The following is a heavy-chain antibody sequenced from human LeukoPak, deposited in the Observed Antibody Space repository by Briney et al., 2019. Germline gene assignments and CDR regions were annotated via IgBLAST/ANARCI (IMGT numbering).Heavy chain of an antibody. J-gene: IGHJ4*02. CDR2: ISSSGSTI. CDR1: GFTFSSYE. D-gene: IGHD2-2*01. CDR3: ARDKYANSWSGSNFDY. V-gene: IGHV3-48*03. Sequence: GGSLRLSCAASGFTFSSYEMNWVRQAPGKGLEWVSYISSSGSTIYYADSVKGRFTISRDNAKNSLHLQMNSLRGEDTAVYYCARDKYANSWSGSNFDYWGQGTLVLVSS.